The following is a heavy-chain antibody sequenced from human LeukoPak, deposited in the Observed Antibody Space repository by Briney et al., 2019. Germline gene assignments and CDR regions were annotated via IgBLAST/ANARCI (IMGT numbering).Heavy chain of an antibody. CDR1: GGSLRSYY. V-gene: IGHV4-59*01. Sequence: SETLSLTCTVSGGSLRSYYWRWIRQPPGKGLEWIGYIYYSGSTNYNPSLKSRVTISVDTSKNQFSLKLSSVTAADTAVYYCARDDESRYGMDVWGKGTTVTVSS. J-gene: IGHJ6*04. CDR3: ARDDESRYGMDV. CDR2: IYYSGST.